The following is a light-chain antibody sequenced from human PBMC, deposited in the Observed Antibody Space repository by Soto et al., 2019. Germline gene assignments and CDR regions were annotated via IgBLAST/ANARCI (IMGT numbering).Light chain of an antibody. CDR2: DVS. CDR3: YSFTSSSTYV. Sequence: QSALTQPASVSGSPGQSIAISCTGTSSDVGAYKYVSWYQQHPAKAPKLMIYDVSSRPSGVSNRFSGSKSGNTASLTISGLQAEDEADYYCYSFTSSSTYVFGTGTKLTVL. CDR1: SSDVGAYKY. J-gene: IGLJ1*01. V-gene: IGLV2-14*01.